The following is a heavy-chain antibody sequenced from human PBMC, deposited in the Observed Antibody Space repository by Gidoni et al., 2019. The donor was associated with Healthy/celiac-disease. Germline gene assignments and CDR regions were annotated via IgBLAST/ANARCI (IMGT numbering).Heavy chain of an antibody. CDR3: AKDHYYDSSGYYSYYFDY. CDR1: GFTFSSYG. Sequence: QVQLVESGGGVVQPGRSLRLSCAASGFTFSSYGMHWVRQAPGKGLEWVAVISYDGSNKYYADSVKGRFTISRDNSKNTLYLQMNSLRAEDTAVYYCAKDHYYDSSGYYSYYFDYWGQGTLVTVSS. V-gene: IGHV3-30*18. J-gene: IGHJ4*02. CDR2: ISYDGSNK. D-gene: IGHD3-22*01.